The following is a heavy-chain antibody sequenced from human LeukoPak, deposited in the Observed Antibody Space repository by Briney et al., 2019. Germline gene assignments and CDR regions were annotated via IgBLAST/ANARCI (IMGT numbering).Heavy chain of an antibody. V-gene: IGHV5-51*01. CDR2: IYPGDSDT. D-gene: IGHD3-10*01. CDR1: GYNFFSYW. CDR3: ARRHNYGSESYSFFDL. J-gene: IGHJ4*02. Sequence: GESLKISCKGSGYNFFSYWIAWVRPTPGKGLEWMGIIYPGDSDTRYSPSFEGQVTISADRTTTTAYLQWSSLKASDTAIYYCARRHNYGSESYSFFDLWGQGTLVTVSS.